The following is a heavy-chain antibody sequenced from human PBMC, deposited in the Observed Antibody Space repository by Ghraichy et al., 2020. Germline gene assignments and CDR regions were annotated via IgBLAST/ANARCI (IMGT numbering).Heavy chain of an antibody. CDR3: ARDQGGYGDYVFDY. CDR1: GAAISSYY. CDR2: IYSSGSP. D-gene: IGHD4-17*01. V-gene: IGHV4-59*01. J-gene: IGHJ4*02. Sequence: SETLSLTCTVSGAAISSYYWTWIRQPPGEGLEWIGYIYSSGSPNYNPSLRGRVPMSADTSKNQVSLKLTSVTAADTAVYYCARDQGGYGDYVFDYWGQGTLVTVSS.